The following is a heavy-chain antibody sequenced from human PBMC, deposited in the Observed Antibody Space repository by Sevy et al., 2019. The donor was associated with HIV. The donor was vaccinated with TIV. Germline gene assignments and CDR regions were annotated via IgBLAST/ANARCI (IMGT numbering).Heavy chain of an antibody. CDR1: GFTFSSYS. J-gene: IGHJ4*02. D-gene: IGHD5-18*01. Sequence: GGSLRLSCAASGFTFSSYSMNWVRQAPGKGLEWVSSISSSSSYIYYEDSVKGRFTITRDNAKNSLNLQMNSLGAEDTAVDYCAGGYVDTVMDWGQGTLVTVSS. V-gene: IGHV3-21*01. CDR2: ISSSSSYI. CDR3: AGGYVDTVMD.